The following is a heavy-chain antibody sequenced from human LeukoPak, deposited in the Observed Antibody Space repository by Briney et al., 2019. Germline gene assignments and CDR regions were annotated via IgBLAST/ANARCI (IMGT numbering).Heavy chain of an antibody. D-gene: IGHD1-26*01. CDR2: ISAYNGNI. CDR3: ARDDRYSGSYPAYYYYGMDV. V-gene: IGHV1-18*01. CDR1: GSTFTSYG. J-gene: IGHJ6*02. Sequence: ASVKVSCKASGSTFTSYGTSWVGQAPGQGLGGLGWISAYNGNINYAQKLQGRVTMTTDTSTSTAYMELRSLRSDDTAVYYCARDDRYSGSYPAYYYYGMDVWGQGTTVTVSS.